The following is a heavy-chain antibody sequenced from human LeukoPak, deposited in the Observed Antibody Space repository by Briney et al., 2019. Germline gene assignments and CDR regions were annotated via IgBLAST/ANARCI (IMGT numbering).Heavy chain of an antibody. CDR1: GYTFTGYY. CDR3: ARDRCYGSGAFYNVFDY. CDR2: IDPNSGVT. V-gene: IGHV1-2*06. Sequence: ASVKVSCKASGYTFTGYYMHWVRQAPGQGLEWMGRIDPNSGVTNYAQKFQGRVTVTRDTSISTAYMDLSRLRSDDTAVYYCARDRCYGSGAFYNVFDYWGQGTLVTVSS. J-gene: IGHJ4*02. D-gene: IGHD3-10*01.